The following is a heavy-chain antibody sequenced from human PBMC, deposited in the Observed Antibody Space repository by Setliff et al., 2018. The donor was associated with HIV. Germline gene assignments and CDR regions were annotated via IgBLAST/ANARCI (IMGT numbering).Heavy chain of an antibody. J-gene: IGHJ4*02. Sequence: TLSLTCAVSGYSISSGYYWGWIRQPPGKGLEWIGTVHYTGNTYHNPSLKSRVTISVEVSKNQISLKLTAVTAADSAVYYCAREADGIDFWGQGTLVTVSS. D-gene: IGHD2-15*01. V-gene: IGHV4-38-2*02. CDR3: AREADGIDF. CDR1: GYSISSGYY. CDR2: VHYTGNT.